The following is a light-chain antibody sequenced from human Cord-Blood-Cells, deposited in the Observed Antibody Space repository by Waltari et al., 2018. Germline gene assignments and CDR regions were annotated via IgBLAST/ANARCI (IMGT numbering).Light chain of an antibody. CDR2: KVS. Sequence: VMTQSPLSLPVTLGQPASLSCRSTPSLVYSGGNSYLTWFQQRPGQSPRRLIYKVSNRDSGVPDRFSGSGSGTDFTLKISRVEAEDVGVYYCMQGTHWPYTFGQGTKLEIK. V-gene: IGKV2-30*01. CDR3: MQGTHWPYT. J-gene: IGKJ2*01. CDR1: PSLVYSGGNSY.